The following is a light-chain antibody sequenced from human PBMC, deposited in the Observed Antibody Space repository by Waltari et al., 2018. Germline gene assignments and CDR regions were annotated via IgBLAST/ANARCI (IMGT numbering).Light chain of an antibody. CDR2: EVT. CDR3: CSYAGSSTFYV. Sequence: QSALTQPASVSGSPGQSLPISRAGPISDVANSTLVAWYQHHPGKAPKLLISEVTKSPSGVSNRFSGSKSGNTASLTISGLQAEDEADYYCCSYAGSSTFYVFGTGTKVTVL. J-gene: IGLJ1*01. CDR1: ISDVANSTL. V-gene: IGLV2-23*02.